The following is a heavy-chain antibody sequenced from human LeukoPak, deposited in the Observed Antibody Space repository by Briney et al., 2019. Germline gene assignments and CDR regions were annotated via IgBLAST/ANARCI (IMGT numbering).Heavy chain of an antibody. Sequence: RASVKVSCKASGYTFTGYYMHWVRQAPGQGLEWMGWINPNSGGTNYAQKFQGRVTMTRDTSISTAYMELSRLRSDDTAVYYCARMSYYDSSGDNWFDPWGQGTLVTVSS. V-gene: IGHV1-2*02. CDR2: INPNSGGT. D-gene: IGHD3-22*01. CDR1: GYTFTGYY. J-gene: IGHJ5*02. CDR3: ARMSYYDSSGDNWFDP.